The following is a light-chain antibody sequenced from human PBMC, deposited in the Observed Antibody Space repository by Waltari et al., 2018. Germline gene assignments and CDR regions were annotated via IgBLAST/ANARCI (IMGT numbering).Light chain of an antibody. J-gene: IGLJ2*01. Sequence: QSALTQPASVSGSPGQSITISCIGTGRDIGTYNYVSWYQHYPGKAPKLLNYEVTNRPAGAARRSSGTKASNTSSMTSSGLEAEDEAHYYCSYYRSSNNVVFGGGTKVTVL. CDR1: GRDIGTYNY. CDR3: SYYRSSNNVV. CDR2: EVT. V-gene: IGLV2-14*01.